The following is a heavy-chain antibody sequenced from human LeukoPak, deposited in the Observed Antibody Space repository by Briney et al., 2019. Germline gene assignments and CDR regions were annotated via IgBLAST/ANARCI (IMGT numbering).Heavy chain of an antibody. J-gene: IGHJ4*02. CDR3: ARDSDMVWGSYRPYFDY. CDR2: ISAYNGNT. CDR1: GYTFTGYY. Sequence: ASVKVSCKASGYTFTGYYLHWVRQAPGQGLEWMGWISAYNGNTNYAQKLQGRVTMTTDTSTSTAYMELRSLRSDDTAVYYCARDSDMVWGSYRPYFDYWGQGTLVTVSS. V-gene: IGHV1-18*04. D-gene: IGHD3-16*02.